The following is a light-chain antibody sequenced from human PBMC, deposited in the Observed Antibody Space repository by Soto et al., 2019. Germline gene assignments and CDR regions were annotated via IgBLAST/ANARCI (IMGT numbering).Light chain of an antibody. CDR2: EVS. CDR3: SSYTSSSAYV. J-gene: IGLJ1*01. CDR1: SSDVGGYNY. V-gene: IGLV2-14*01. Sequence: QSARTQPVSVSGSPGQSITISCTGTSSDVGGYNYVSWYQQHPGKAPKLMIYEVSNRPSGVSNRFSGSKSGNTASLTISGLQAEDEADYYCSSYTSSSAYVFGTGTKVTVL.